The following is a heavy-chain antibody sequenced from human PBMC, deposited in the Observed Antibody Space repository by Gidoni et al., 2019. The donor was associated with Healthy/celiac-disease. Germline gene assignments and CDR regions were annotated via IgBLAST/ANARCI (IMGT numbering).Heavy chain of an antibody. D-gene: IGHD3-10*01. Sequence: EVQLVESGGGVVQPGGSLRLSCAAYGFNFSSYWTSWVRQAPGKGLEWVANIKQDGSEKYYVDSVKGLFTISRDNAKNSLYLQMNSLRAEDTAVYYCARVWRPGSYYGMDVWGQGTTVTVSS. CDR2: IKQDGSEK. J-gene: IGHJ6*02. V-gene: IGHV3-7*01. CDR1: GFNFSSYW. CDR3: ARVWRPGSYYGMDV.